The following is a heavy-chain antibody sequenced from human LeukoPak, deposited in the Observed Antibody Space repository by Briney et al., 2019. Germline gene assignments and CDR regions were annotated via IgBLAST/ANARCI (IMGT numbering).Heavy chain of an antibody. V-gene: IGHV3-23*01. CDR1: GFTFSDYA. D-gene: IGHD1-26*01. Sequence: GGSLRLSCAASGFTFSDYAMTWVRQAPGKGLEWVATISGSGVMTYYADSVKGRFTVSGDNSKNTLYLQMSSLTAADTAVYYCAKDRSIGTYYTFDHWGQGTLVTVPS. CDR2: ISGSGVMT. J-gene: IGHJ4*02. CDR3: AKDRSIGTYYTFDH.